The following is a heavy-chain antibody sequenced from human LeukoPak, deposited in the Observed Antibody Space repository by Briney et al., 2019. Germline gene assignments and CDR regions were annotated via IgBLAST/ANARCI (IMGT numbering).Heavy chain of an antibody. J-gene: IGHJ5*02. CDR1: GFTFSNYD. V-gene: IGHV3-23*01. Sequence: GGSLRLSCAASGFTFSNYDMSWVRQAPGKGLEWVSSISDSGGSTYYADSVKGRFTVSRDNSKNTLYLQMTNLRAADTAVYYCAKDLSRAVAADWFDPWDQGSLVTVSS. D-gene: IGHD6-19*01. CDR2: ISDSGGST. CDR3: AKDLSRAVAADWFDP.